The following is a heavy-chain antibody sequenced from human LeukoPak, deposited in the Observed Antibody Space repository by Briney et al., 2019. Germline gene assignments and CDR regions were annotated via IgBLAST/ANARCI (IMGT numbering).Heavy chain of an antibody. CDR2: INHSGST. D-gene: IGHD4-11*01. CDR1: GGSFSGYY. J-gene: IGHJ4*02. CDR3: AREGRLPFDY. Sequence: SATLSLTCAVYGGSFSGYYWSWIRQPPGKGLEWIGEINHSGSTNYNPSLKSRVTISVDTSKNQFSLKLSSVTAADTAVYYCAREGRLPFDYRGQGTLVTVSS. V-gene: IGHV4-34*01.